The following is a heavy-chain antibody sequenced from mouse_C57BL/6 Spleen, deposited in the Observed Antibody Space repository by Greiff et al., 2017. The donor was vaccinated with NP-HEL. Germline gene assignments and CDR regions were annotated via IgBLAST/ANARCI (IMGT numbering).Heavy chain of an antibody. V-gene: IGHV5-9-1*02. Sequence: EVKLMESGEGLVKPGGSLKLSCAASGFTFSSYAMSWVRQTPEKRLEWVAYISSGGDYIYYADTVKGRFTISRDNARNTLYLQMSSLKSEDTAMYYCTRALTFYAMDYWGQGTSVTVSS. CDR1: GFTFSSYA. D-gene: IGHD1-3*01. CDR2: ISSGGDYI. J-gene: IGHJ4*01. CDR3: TRALTFYAMDY.